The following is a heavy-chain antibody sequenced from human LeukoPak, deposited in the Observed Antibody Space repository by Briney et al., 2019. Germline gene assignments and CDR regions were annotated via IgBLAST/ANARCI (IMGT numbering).Heavy chain of an antibody. CDR1: GFTFSSYG. CDR2: ISYDGSNK. J-gene: IGHJ3*02. D-gene: IGHD4-17*01. Sequence: GGSLRLSCAASGFTFSSYGMHWVRQAPGKGLEWVAVISYDGSNKYYADSVKGRFTISRDNSKNTLYLQMNSLRAEDTAVYYCAKDRNYGDGYDAFDIWGQGTMVTVSS. CDR3: AKDRNYGDGYDAFDI. V-gene: IGHV3-30*18.